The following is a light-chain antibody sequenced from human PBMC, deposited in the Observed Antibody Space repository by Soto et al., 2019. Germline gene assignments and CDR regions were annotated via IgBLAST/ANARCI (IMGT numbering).Light chain of an antibody. Sequence: DIQMTQSPSTLSASVGDRVTITCRASQNIDHWLAWYQQKPGKAPNLLIYKASTLESGVPSRFSGKESRTEFTLTISSPQPDDFATYYCQQYKSYSLYSFGQGTKLES. CDR1: QNIDHW. CDR3: QQYKSYSLYS. V-gene: IGKV1-5*03. CDR2: KAS. J-gene: IGKJ2*03.